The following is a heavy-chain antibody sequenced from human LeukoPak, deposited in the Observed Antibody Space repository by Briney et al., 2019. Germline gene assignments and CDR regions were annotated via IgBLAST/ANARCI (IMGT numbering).Heavy chain of an antibody. D-gene: IGHD3-22*01. Sequence: GGSLRLSCAASGFTFDDYAMHWVRQAPGKGLEWVSVMYRGGGTYYADSVRGRFTISRDNSKNTMYLRMNSLRAEDTAVYYCADLHDSSGYHTRGYWGQGTLVTVSS. CDR3: ADLHDSSGYHTRGY. CDR2: MYRGGGT. CDR1: GFTFDDYA. V-gene: IGHV3-66*01. J-gene: IGHJ4*02.